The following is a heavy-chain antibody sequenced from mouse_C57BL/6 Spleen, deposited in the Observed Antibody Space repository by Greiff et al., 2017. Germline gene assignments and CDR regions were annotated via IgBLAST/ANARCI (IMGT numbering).Heavy chain of an antibody. CDR2: IDPSDSYT. CDR1: GYTFTSYW. D-gene: IGHD3-1*01. J-gene: IGHJ2*01. V-gene: IGHV1-59*01. Sequence: QVQLKQPGAELVRPGTSVKLSCKASGYTFTSYWMHWVKQRPGQGLEWIGVIDPSDSYTNYNQKFKGKATLTVDTSSSTAYMQLSSLTSEDSAVYYCARSGRRDFDYWGQGTTLTVSS. CDR3: ARSGRRDFDY.